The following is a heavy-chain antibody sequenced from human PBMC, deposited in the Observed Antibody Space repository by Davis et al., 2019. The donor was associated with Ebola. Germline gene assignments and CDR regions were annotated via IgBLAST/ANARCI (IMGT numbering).Heavy chain of an antibody. V-gene: IGHV4-34*12. J-gene: IGHJ4*02. D-gene: IGHD3-10*01. Sequence: PSETLSLTCAVYGGSISGYYWNWIRQPPGKGLEWIGKIIHSGSANYNPSLRSRVTISVDTSQNQFSLNLSSVTAADTAVYFCARSNPRRGRGVFGSWGQGTLVTVSS. CDR2: IIHSGSA. CDR1: GGSISGYY. CDR3: ARSNPRRGRGVFGS.